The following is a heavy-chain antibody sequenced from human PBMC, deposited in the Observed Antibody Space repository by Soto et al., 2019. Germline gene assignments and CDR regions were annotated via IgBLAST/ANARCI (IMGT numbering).Heavy chain of an antibody. J-gene: IGHJ6*03. CDR2: IKQDGGEE. CDR3: GRAKYYYHMDF. CDR1: GFTFSSYC. V-gene: IGHV3-7*01. Sequence: GSLRLSCSASGFTFSSYCMTWVRQAPGEGLEWVANIKQDGGEEAYAESGKGRFTISRDKAKNSLYLQMNSLRAADTAEYPCGRAKYYYHMDFWGQGTTVTVSS.